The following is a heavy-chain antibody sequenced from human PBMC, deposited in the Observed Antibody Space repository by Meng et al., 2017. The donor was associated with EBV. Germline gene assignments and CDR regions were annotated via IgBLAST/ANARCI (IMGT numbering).Heavy chain of an antibody. CDR3: ARDGRLYDTPSPFDY. CDR1: GYTFTSYG. V-gene: IGHV1-18*01. Sequence: QVQVVQSGLEVKKPGASVKVSCKASGYTFTSYGISWVRQAPGQGLEWMGWISAYNGNTNYAQKLQGRVTMTTDTSTSTAYMELRSLRSDDTAVYYCARDGRLYDTPSPFDYWGQGTLVTVSS. J-gene: IGHJ4*02. CDR2: ISAYNGNT. D-gene: IGHD3-22*01.